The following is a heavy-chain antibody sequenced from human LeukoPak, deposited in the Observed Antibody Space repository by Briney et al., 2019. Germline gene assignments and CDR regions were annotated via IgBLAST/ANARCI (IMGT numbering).Heavy chain of an antibody. Sequence: SETLSLTCTVSSGSISTYYWSWIRQPPGKGLEWIGYIYYSGSTNYNPSLKSRVTISVDTSKNQFSLKLSSVTAADTAVYYCATERLGLYYFDYWGQGTLVTVSS. J-gene: IGHJ4*02. CDR2: IYYSGST. D-gene: IGHD3-16*01. CDR1: SGSISTYY. CDR3: ATERLGLYYFDY. V-gene: IGHV4-59*01.